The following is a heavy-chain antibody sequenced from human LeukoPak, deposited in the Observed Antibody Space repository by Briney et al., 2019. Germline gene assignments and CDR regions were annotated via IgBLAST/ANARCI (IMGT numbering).Heavy chain of an antibody. CDR1: GGSISSYY. CDR3: AKAGSAAVAGIFDY. D-gene: IGHD6-19*01. Sequence: SETLSLTCTVSGGSISSYYWSWIRQPAGKGLEWIGRIYTSGSTNYNPSLKSRVTMSVDTSKNQFSLKLSSVTAADTAVYYCAKAGSAAVAGIFDYWGQGTLVTVSS. CDR2: IYTSGST. J-gene: IGHJ4*02. V-gene: IGHV4-4*07.